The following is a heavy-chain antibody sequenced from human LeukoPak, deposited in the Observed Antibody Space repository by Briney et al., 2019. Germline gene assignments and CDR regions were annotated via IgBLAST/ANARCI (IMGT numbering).Heavy chain of an antibody. CDR2: IYSSGNT. V-gene: IGHV4-39*01. Sequence: PAETLSLTCTVSGGSISSSGYYWGWIRQPPGKGLEWIGSIYSSGNTYYNPSLKSRVTISVDTSKNQFSLKLSSVTAADTAVYYCARHLDYWGQGTLVTVSS. J-gene: IGHJ4*02. CDR3: ARHLDY. CDR1: GGSISSSGYY.